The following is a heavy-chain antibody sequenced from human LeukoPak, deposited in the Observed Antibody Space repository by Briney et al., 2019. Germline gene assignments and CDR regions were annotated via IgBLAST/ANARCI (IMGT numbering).Heavy chain of an antibody. CDR3: ARSADSSGYSGFDP. V-gene: IGHV4-34*01. CDR2: INHSGST. D-gene: IGHD3-22*01. J-gene: IGHJ5*02. Sequence: PSETLSLTCAVYGGSFSGYYWSWIRQPPGKGLEWIGEINHSGSTNYNPSLKSRVTISVDTSKNQFSLKLSSVTAADTAVYYCARSADSSGYSGFDPWGQGTLVTVSS. CDR1: GGSFSGYY.